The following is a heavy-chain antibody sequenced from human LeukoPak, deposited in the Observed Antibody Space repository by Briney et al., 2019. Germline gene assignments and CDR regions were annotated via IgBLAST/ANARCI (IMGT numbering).Heavy chain of an antibody. CDR3: ARDRPRDGYNGYYYYGMDV. V-gene: IGHV3-53*01. CDR2: IYSGGST. Sequence: PGGPLRLSCAASGFTVSSNYMSWVRQAPGKGLEWVSVIYSGGSTYYADSVKGRFTISRDNSKNTLYLQMNSLRAEDTAVYYCARDRPRDGYNGYYYYGMDVWGQGTTVTVSS. J-gene: IGHJ6*02. CDR1: GFTVSSNY. D-gene: IGHD5-24*01.